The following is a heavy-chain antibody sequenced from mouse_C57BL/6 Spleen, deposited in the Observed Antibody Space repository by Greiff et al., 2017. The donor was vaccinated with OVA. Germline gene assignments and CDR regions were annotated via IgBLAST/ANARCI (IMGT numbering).Heavy chain of an antibody. Sequence: VQLQQSGAELVRPGTSVKMSCKASGYTFTNYWIGWAKQRPGHGLEWIGDIYPGGGYTNYNEKFKGQATLTADKSSSTAYMQFSSLTSEDSAIYYCARRANYYGLDYWGQGTTVTVSS. V-gene: IGHV1-63*01. CDR2: IYPGGGYT. D-gene: IGHD1-2*01. CDR3: ARRANYYGLDY. J-gene: IGHJ2*01. CDR1: GYTFTNYW.